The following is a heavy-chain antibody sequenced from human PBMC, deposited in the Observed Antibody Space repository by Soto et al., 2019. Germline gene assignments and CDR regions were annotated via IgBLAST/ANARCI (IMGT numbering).Heavy chain of an antibody. CDR3: TRAPNSGYYTNWFDP. J-gene: IGHJ5*02. Sequence: GGSLRLSCTASGFTFGDYAMSWFRQAPGKGLEWVGFIRSKAYGGTTEYAASVKGRFTISRDDSKSIAYLQMNSLKTEDTAVYYCTRAPNSGYYTNWFDPWGQGTSVTVSS. V-gene: IGHV3-49*03. CDR2: IRSKAYGGTT. D-gene: IGHD3-3*01. CDR1: GFTFGDYA.